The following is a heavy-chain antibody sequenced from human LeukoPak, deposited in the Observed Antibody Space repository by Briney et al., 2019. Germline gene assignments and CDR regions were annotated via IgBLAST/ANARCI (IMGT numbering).Heavy chain of an antibody. D-gene: IGHD3-22*01. V-gene: IGHV4-34*01. CDR3: ARLSHYYDSSGFAY. J-gene: IGHJ4*02. Sequence: PSETLSLTCAVYGGSFSGYYWSWIRQPPGKGLEWIGEINHSGSTNYNPSLKSRVTMSVDTSKNQFSLKLSSVTAADTAVYYCARLSHYYDSSGFAYWGQGTLVTVSS. CDR1: GGSFSGYY. CDR2: INHSGST.